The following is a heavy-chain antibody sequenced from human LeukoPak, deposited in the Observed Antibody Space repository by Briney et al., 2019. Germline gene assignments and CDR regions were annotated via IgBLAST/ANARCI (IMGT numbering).Heavy chain of an antibody. V-gene: IGHV1-2*02. Sequence: ASVKVSCKASGYTFTGYYIHWLRQAPGQGLEWMGFINPNSGGTNYAQKFQGRVTMTRDTSISTAYMELSSLTSDDTGVYYCARDLEGYHYGSGNYPQWGQGTLITVSS. CDR1: GYTFTGYY. J-gene: IGHJ4*02. CDR3: ARDLEGYHYGSGNYPQ. CDR2: INPNSGGT. D-gene: IGHD3-10*01.